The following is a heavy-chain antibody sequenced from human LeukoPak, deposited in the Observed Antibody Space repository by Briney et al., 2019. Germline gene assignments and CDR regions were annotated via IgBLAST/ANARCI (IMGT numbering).Heavy chain of an antibody. V-gene: IGHV1-69*05. J-gene: IGHJ4*02. CDR2: IIPIFGTA. CDR1: GGTFSSYA. CDR3: AKEPPHYYDSSGYYDY. D-gene: IGHD3-22*01. Sequence: SVKVSCKASGGTFSSYAISWVRQAPGQGLEWMGRIIPIFGTANYAQKFQGRVTITTDESTSTAYMELSSLRSEDTAVYYCAKEPPHYYDSSGYYDYWGQGTLVTVSS.